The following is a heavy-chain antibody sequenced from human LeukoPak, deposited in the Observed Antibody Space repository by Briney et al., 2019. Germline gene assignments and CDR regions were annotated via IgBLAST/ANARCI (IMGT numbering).Heavy chain of an antibody. CDR2: IPYDGSNK. CDR3: AKGSMGRCSGNSCYSVY. CDR1: GFTFSNYG. J-gene: IGHJ4*02. D-gene: IGHD5-12*01. V-gene: IGHV3-30*18. Sequence: GGSLRLSCAASGFTFSNYGMHWVRQAPGKGLEWVAVIPYDGSNKYYADSVKGRFTISGDNSKNTLYLQMNSLRVEDTAVYYCAKGSMGRCSGNSCYSVYWGQGTLVTVSS.